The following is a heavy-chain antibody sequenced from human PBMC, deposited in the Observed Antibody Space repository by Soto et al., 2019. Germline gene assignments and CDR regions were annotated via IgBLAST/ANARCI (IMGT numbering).Heavy chain of an antibody. CDR2: ITYEGSNK. Sequence: QEQLVESGGGVVQPGRSLRLSCAASGFIFANYGMHWVRQAPGKGLEWVALITYEGSNKYYADAVKGRFTISRDNAENMVSLQMDSLRAEDTAVYYCAKARGANNWANYYGLDVWGQGTTVTVSS. CDR1: GFIFANYG. J-gene: IGHJ6*02. CDR3: AKARGANNWANYYGLDV. D-gene: IGHD1-1*01. V-gene: IGHV3-30*18.